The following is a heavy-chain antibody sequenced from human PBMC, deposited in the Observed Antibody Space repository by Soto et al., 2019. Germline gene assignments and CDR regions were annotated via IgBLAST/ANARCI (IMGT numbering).Heavy chain of an antibody. D-gene: IGHD3-22*01. V-gene: IGHV3-23*01. CDR1: GFTFSSFA. J-gene: IGHJ4*02. CDR3: ARYHDSSGYYNSYFDY. Sequence: GGSLRLSCAASGFTFSSFAMSWVRQAPGKGLEWVSAISGRGGSTYYADSVKGRFTISRDNSKNTLYLQMNSLRAEDTAVYYCARYHDSSGYYNSYFDYWGQGTLVTVSS. CDR2: ISGRGGST.